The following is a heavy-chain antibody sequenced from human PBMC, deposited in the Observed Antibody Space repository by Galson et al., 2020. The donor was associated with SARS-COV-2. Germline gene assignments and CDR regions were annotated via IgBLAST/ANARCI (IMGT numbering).Heavy chain of an antibody. J-gene: IGHJ4*02. V-gene: IGHV3-66*01. Sequence: GESLKISCATSGFTVSSNYMSWVRQAPGKGLEWVSVMYSGGSTYYADSVKGRFTISRDNSKKTVYLQMNSLRAEDTAVYYCSTGGQGLTKSFDYWGQGTVVTVSS. CDR3: STGGQGLTKSFDY. CDR2: MYSGGST. CDR1: GFTVSSNY. D-gene: IGHD6-19*01.